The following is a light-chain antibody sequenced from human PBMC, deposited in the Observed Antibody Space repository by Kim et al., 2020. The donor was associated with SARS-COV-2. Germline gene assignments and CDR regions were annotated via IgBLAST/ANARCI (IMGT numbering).Light chain of an antibody. CDR2: GAS. V-gene: IGKV3-15*01. CDR1: QSISTN. CDR3: QQCAYWRA. J-gene: IGKJ5*01. Sequence: EIVMTQSPATLSLSPGERATLSCRASQSISTNLAWFQQKPGQAPRVLIYGASARATGIPARFSGSGSGTEFTLTISNLQSEDFAVYYCQQCAYWRAFGQGTRLEIK.